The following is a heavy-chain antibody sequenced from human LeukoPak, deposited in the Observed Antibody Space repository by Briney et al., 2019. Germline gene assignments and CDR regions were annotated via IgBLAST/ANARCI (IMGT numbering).Heavy chain of an antibody. V-gene: IGHV3-23*01. CDR3: AKDPYSGSYYTAFDI. CDR1: GFTFSDYA. CDR2: ISGSGGGT. D-gene: IGHD1-26*01. J-gene: IGHJ3*02. Sequence: GGSLRLSCAASGFTFSDYAMSWVRQAPGRGLEWVSAISGSGGGTYYADSVKGRFTISRDNSKNTLYLQMNSLRAEDTAVYYCAKDPYSGSYYTAFDIWGQGTMVTVSS.